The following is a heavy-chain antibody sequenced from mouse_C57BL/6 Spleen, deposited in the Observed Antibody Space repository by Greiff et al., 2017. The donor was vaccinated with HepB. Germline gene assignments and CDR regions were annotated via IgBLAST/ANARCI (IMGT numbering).Heavy chain of an antibody. CDR2: IDPSDSYT. D-gene: IGHD1-1*01. J-gene: IGHJ3*01. CDR1: GYTFTSYW. CDR3: AREGGITTRGFAY. Sequence: VQLQQPGAELVKPGASVKLSCKASGYTFTSYWMQWVKQRPGQGLEWIGEIDPSDSYTNYNQKFKGKATLTVDTSSSTAYMQLSSLTSEDSAVYYCAREGGITTRGFAYWGQGTLVTVSA. V-gene: IGHV1-50*01.